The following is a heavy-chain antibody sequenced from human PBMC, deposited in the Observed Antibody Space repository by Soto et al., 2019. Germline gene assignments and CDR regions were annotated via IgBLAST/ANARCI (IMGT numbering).Heavy chain of an antibody. D-gene: IGHD3-22*01. CDR1: GATLDTFINFG. V-gene: IGHV1-69*13. CDR3: ARPRPGGAFYYVFDY. CDR2: IIPVFGTA. Sequence: SVKVSCKASGATLDTFINFGVTWVRRAPGQGLEWMGGIIPVFGTAHYAQKFQGRLTISADESTSTAYMELSSLRSEDTAVYYCARPRPGGAFYYVFDYWGPGTLVTVSS. J-gene: IGHJ4*02.